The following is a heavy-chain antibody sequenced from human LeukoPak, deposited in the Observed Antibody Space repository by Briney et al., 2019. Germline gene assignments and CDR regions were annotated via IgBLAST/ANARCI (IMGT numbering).Heavy chain of an antibody. Sequence: PSETLSLTCAVSGGSISSSNWWSWVRQPPGKGLEWIGEIYHSGSTNYNPSLKSRVTISVGKSKNQFSLKLRSVTAADTAVYYCARHPVAGTMYYFDYWGQGTLVTVSS. D-gene: IGHD6-19*01. J-gene: IGHJ4*02. CDR2: IYHSGST. CDR3: ARHPVAGTMYYFDY. V-gene: IGHV4-4*02. CDR1: GGSISSSNW.